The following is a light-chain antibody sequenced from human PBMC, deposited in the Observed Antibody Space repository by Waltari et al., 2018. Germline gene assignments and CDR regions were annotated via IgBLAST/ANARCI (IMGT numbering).Light chain of an antibody. CDR3: MQGTHWPRT. J-gene: IGKJ1*01. Sequence: DVVMTQSPLSLPVTLGQPASIPCRPSQSLVHSDGNTYLNWFQQRPGQSPRRLSNKNSRRESVVPXXFSGSGSGTDFTLKISRVEAEDIGVYYCMQGTHWPRTFGQGSKVEI. CDR2: KNS. V-gene: IGKV2-30*02. CDR1: QSLVHSDGNTY.